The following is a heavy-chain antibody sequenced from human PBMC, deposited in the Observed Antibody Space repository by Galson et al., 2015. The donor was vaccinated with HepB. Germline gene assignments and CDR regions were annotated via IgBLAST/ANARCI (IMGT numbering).Heavy chain of an antibody. CDR1: GFTVSREY. CDR3: ASGYYYDSSGLLDY. D-gene: IGHD3-22*01. Sequence: SLRLSCADSGFTVSREYISWVRQAPGKGLEWVSVIYSGGEKHYADSVKGRFTISRDNSKNTVYLQMNSLRVDDTAVYYCASGYYYDSSGLLDYWGQGTLVTVSS. CDR2: IYSGGEK. V-gene: IGHV3-66*01. J-gene: IGHJ4*02.